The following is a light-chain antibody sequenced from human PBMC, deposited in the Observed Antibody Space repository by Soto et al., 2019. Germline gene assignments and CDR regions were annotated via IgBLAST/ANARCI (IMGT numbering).Light chain of an antibody. CDR2: KAS. CDR1: QSISSW. Sequence: DIQMTQSPSTLSASVGDRVTITCRASQSISSWLAWYQQKPGKAPKLLIYKASSLESGVPSRFSGSGSGTEFTLTIISLQPDDFATYYCQQYNSQITFGQGTRLEI. CDR3: QQYNSQIT. V-gene: IGKV1-5*03. J-gene: IGKJ5*01.